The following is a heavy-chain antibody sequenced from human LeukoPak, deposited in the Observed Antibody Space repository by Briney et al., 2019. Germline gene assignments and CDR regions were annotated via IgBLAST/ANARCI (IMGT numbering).Heavy chain of an antibody. Sequence: SETLSLTCTVSGGSISNYYWTWIRQSPGKGLEWIGYIHYSGSTNYNPSLKSRVTISADTSKNQFSLNLNSVTDADTAVYYCAREGEAQYDILTGYYRGRAFDIWGQGTMVTVSS. J-gene: IGHJ3*02. CDR1: GGSISNYY. CDR3: AREGEAQYDILTGYYRGRAFDI. V-gene: IGHV4-59*12. CDR2: IHYSGST. D-gene: IGHD3-9*01.